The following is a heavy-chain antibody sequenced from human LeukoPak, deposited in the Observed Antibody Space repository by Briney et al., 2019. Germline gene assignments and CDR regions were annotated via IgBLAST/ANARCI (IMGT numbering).Heavy chain of an antibody. CDR1: GMNFERYA. D-gene: IGHD1-26*01. J-gene: IGHJ6*02. CDR2: ISADGKA. V-gene: IGHV3-43*02. CDR3: STWAFYHDLDV. Sequence: GGSLRLSCAASGMNFERYAMHWVRQRPGKGLEWVGVISADGKADHADAVKGRFTVSRDNSKDSLSLQMSSLRDEDTALYYCSTWAFYHDLDVWGQGTTVIVSS.